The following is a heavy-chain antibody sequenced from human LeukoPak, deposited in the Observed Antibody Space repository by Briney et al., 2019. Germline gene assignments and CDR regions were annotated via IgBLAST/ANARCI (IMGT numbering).Heavy chain of an antibody. Sequence: GGSLRLSCATSGFIFRDYAINWVRQAPGKGLEWVAFISVSGTTAHYGDSVKGRFLISRDNARDSVYLQTNGLRAEDTAVYYCTRDYTAYPGWGQGTLVTVSS. CDR3: TRDYTAYPG. CDR1: GFIFRDYA. J-gene: IGHJ4*02. V-gene: IGHV3-48*01. CDR2: ISVSGTTA. D-gene: IGHD3-16*01.